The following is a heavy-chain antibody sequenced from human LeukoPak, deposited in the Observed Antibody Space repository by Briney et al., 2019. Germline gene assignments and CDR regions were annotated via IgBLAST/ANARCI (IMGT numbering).Heavy chain of an antibody. D-gene: IGHD4-11*01. CDR2: ISTYNGNS. V-gene: IGHV1-18*01. CDR3: ARVARTAVSIRYYFDE. CDR1: GYNFINYG. J-gene: IGHJ4*02. Sequence: GASVKVSCKASGYNFINYGISWVRQAPGQGLDWMGWISTYNGNSIYAQKFQGRVTMTTDTSTSTGYMDLRSLTSDDTAVYYCARVARTAVSIRYYFDEWGQGTLVSVSS.